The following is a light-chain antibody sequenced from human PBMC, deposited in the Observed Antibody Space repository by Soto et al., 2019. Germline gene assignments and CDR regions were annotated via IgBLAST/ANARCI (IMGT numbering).Light chain of an antibody. CDR2: EVT. CDR1: SSDVGGYNF. V-gene: IGLV2-8*01. J-gene: IGLJ1*01. CDR3: SSYTSSSTYV. Sequence: QSALTQPPSASGSPGQSVTVSCTGTSSDVGGYNFVSWFQQHPGKAPQLIIYEVTKRPSGVPDRFSGSKSGNTASLTISGLQAEDEADYYCSSYTSSSTYVFGTGTKVTVL.